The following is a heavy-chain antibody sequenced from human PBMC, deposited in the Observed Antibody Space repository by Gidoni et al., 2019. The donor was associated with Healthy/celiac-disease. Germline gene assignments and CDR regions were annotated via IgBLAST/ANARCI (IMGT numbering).Heavy chain of an antibody. CDR3: AKRPSGPYYFDY. CDR1: GFTFSSYA. J-gene: IGHJ4*02. Sequence: EVQLLESGGGLVQPGGSLRLSCAASGFTFSSYAMSWVRQAPGKGLEWVSAISGRGGSTYYADSVKGRFTISRDNSKNTLYLQMNSLRAEDTAVYYCAKRPSGPYYFDYWGQGTLVTVSS. D-gene: IGHD6-19*01. CDR2: ISGRGGST. V-gene: IGHV3-23*01.